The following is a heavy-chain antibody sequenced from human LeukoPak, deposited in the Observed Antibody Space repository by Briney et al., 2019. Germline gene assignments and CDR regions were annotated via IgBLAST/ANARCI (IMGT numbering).Heavy chain of an antibody. CDR1: GGSLSSYY. J-gene: IGHJ3*02. CDR3: VSLRKRGGAFDN. V-gene: IGHV4-4*07. CDR2: IYTSGST. Sequence: SETLPHTRTVSGGSLSSYYWSWIRQPPRNGPEWNGRIYTSGSTNYNPSLKSRVTMSVDTSKNQFYLKLSSVTAADTAVYYCVSLRKRGGAFDNWGQGTMVTVSS.